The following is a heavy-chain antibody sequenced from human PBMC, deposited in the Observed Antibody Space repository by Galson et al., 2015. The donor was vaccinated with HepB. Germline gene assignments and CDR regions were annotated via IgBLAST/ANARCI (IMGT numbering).Heavy chain of an antibody. CDR1: GFTFSSYS. CDR3: ARDRGGSGSYLSYYCDMDV. J-gene: IGHJ6*02. V-gene: IGHV3-48*04. CDR2: IRSSSSTI. D-gene: IGHD3-10*01. Sequence: SLRLSCAASGFTFSSYSMNWVRQAPGKGLEWVSYIRSSSSTIYYADSVKGRFTISRDNARNSLYLQMNSLRAEDTAVYYCARDRGGSGSYLSYYCDMDVWGQGTTVTVSS.